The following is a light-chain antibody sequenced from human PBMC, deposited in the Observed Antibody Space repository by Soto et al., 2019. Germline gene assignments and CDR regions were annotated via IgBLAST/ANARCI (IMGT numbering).Light chain of an antibody. CDR1: SSDIGGYNY. Sequence: QSVLTQPASVSGSPGQSITISCTGTSSDIGGYNYVSWLQQHPGKALKLMIYEVSNRPSGVSNRFSGSNSGNTASLTISGLQAEDEADYYCSSYTSSSTPHVVFGGGTKVTVL. CDR2: EVS. CDR3: SSYTSSSTPHVV. V-gene: IGLV2-14*01. J-gene: IGLJ2*01.